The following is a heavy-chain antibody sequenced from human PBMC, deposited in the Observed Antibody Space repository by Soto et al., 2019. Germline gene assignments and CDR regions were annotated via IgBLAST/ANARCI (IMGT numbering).Heavy chain of an antibody. D-gene: IGHD6-19*01. CDR1: GYRFTSYW. CDR3: ARTFDTSGWYDS. V-gene: IGHV5-51*01. Sequence: PGESLKISCKGSGYRFTSYWIAWVRQMPGKGLECMGITNPDDSDTRYSPSFQGQVTISADKSINTAYLQWSSLKASDTAIYYCARTFDTSGWYDSWGQGTLVTVSS. J-gene: IGHJ5*01. CDR2: TNPDDSDT.